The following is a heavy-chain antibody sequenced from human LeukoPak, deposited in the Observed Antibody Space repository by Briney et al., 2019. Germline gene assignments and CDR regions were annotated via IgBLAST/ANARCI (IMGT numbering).Heavy chain of an antibody. Sequence: GSLRLSCAASGFTLSSYAMSWVRQAPGKGLEWVSAISGSGGSTYYADSVKGRFTISRDNSKNTLYLQMNSLRAEDTAVYYCAKGSVTSTGSYYYYYYGMDVWGQGTTVTVSS. D-gene: IGHD4-17*01. V-gene: IGHV3-23*01. J-gene: IGHJ6*02. CDR1: GFTLSSYA. CDR2: ISGSGGST. CDR3: AKGSVTSTGSYYYYYYGMDV.